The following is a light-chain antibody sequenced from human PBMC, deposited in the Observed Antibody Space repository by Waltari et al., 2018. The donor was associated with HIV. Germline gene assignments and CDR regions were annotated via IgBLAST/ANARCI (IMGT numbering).Light chain of an antibody. V-gene: IGLV1-44*01. J-gene: IGLJ1*01. CDR2: SNN. CDR3: AAWEDSLNGPNYV. Sequence: QSVLTPPPSASGAPGQSVIIPCSGCSSNLGRKPVHWYRQLPGTAPKLLIYSNNQRPSGVPDRFSGSKSGTSASLAISGLQSGDEADYYCAAWEDSLNGPNYVFGSGTTVTVL. CDR1: SSNLGRKP.